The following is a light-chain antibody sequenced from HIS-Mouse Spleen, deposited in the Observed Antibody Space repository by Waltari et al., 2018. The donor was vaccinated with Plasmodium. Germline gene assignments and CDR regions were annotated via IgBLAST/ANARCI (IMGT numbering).Light chain of an antibody. V-gene: IGLV2-14*01. CDR2: EVS. CDR3: SSYTSSSTLYV. CDR1: CSDVGGYNY. Sequence: QSALTQPASVSGSPGQSITISCTGTCSDVGGYNYHPWYQQHPGKAPKLMIYEVSNRPSGVSNRFSGSKSGNTASLTISGLQAEDEADYYCSSYTSSSTLYVFGTGTKVTVL. J-gene: IGLJ1*01.